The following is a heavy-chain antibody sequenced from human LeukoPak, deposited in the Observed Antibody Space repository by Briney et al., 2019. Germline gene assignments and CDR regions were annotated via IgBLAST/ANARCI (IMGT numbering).Heavy chain of an antibody. V-gene: IGHV3-53*01. J-gene: IGHJ4*02. D-gene: IGHD6-6*01. CDR1: GFTVSSNY. CDR2: IYSGGST. CDR3: VIPARQGASLDY. Sequence: PGGSLRLSCAASGFTVSSNYMSWVRQAPGKGLEWVSVIYSGGSTYYADSVKGRFTISRDNSKNTLHLQMNSLRVEDTAVYYCVIPARQGASLDYWGQGTLVTVSS.